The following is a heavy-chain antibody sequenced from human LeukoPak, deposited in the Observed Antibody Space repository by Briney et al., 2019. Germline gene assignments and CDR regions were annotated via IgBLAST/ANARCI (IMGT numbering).Heavy chain of an antibody. CDR1: GFTFSSYS. CDR3: ARDPAGSSWSLD. D-gene: IGHD6-13*01. CDR2: ISSRNSYI. Sequence: AGGSLRLSCAASGFTFSSYSMNWVRQAPGKGLEWVSSISSRNSYIYYADSVKGRFTISRDNAKDSLYLQRNSLRPEDMAVYYCARDPAGSSWSLDWGQGTLVTVSS. V-gene: IGHV3-21*01. J-gene: IGHJ4*02.